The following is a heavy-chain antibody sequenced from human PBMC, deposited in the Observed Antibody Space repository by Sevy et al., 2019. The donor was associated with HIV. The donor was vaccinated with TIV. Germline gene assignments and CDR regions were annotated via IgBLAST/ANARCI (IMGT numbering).Heavy chain of an antibody. V-gene: IGHV4-39*01. J-gene: IGHJ4*02. CDR1: GGPISTCTNF. CDR3: ARGRITFFDD. D-gene: IGHD3-16*01. Sequence: SETLSLTCIVSGGPISTCTNFWGWIRQPPGKGLEWIGSIYCGGSTYYNPSLKSRVAISVDTSKNQFSLKVNSVSAAHTAVYYCARGRITFFDDWGQGALVTVSS. CDR2: IYCGGST.